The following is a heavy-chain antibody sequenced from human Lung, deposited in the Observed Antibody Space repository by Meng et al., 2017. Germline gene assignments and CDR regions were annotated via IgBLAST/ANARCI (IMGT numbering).Heavy chain of an antibody. CDR2: INYSGST. J-gene: IGHJ4*02. CDR3: ARGPTTMAHDFDY. Sequence: QVWLLQWGAGLLKPWETLSLTCVVSGGYLRDYYGSWIRQPPWKGLEWIGEINYSGSTNYIPSLESRATISVDTSQNNLSLKLSSVTAADSAVYYCARGPTTMAHDFDYWGQGTLVTVSS. V-gene: IGHV4-34*01. D-gene: IGHD4-11*01. CDR1: GGYLRDYY.